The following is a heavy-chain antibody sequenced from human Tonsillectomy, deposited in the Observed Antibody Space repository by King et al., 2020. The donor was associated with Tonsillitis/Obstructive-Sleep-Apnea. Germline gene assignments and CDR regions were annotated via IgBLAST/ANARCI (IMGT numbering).Heavy chain of an antibody. CDR3: ARGVEEYYDFWSGSLGYYYMDV. D-gene: IGHD3-3*01. CDR1: GGSFSGYY. V-gene: IGHV4-34*01. CDR2: INHSGST. J-gene: IGHJ6*03. Sequence: VQLQQWGAGLLKPSETLSLTCAVYGGSFSGYYWSWIRQPPGKGLEWIGEINHSGSTNYNPSLKSRVTISVDTSKNQFSLKLSSVTAADTAVYYCARGVEEYYDFWSGSLGYYYMDVWGKGTTVTASS.